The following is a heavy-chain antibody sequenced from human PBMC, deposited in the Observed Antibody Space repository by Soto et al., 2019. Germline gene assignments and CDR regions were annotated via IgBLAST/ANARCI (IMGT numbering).Heavy chain of an antibody. Sequence: QVQLQESGPGLLKPWETLSLICSVSGDSITTYYWSWFRQSPGKVLVLIGYVYYNGTTSYSPSLNTRVTISIDASRTQFSLTMMSVPAADAAVYYCAIAWNYCGEICLTHDLCGQGTQLVVSS. CDR2: VYYNGTT. J-gene: IGHJ5*02. D-gene: IGHD2-21*01. CDR1: GDSITTYY. CDR3: AIAWNYCGEICLTHDL. V-gene: IGHV4-59*01.